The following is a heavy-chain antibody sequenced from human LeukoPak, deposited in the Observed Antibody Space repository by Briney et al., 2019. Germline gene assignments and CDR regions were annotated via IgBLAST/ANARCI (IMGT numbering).Heavy chain of an antibody. J-gene: IGHJ5*02. D-gene: IGHD6-13*01. Sequence: ASVKVSCKASGDTFIPYTFSWVRQAPGQGLEWMGIINPSGGSTSYTQKFQGWVTMTRDTSISTAYMELSRLRSDDTAVYYCARVTSSSWYRWFDPWGQGTLVTVSS. CDR3: ARVTSSSWYRWFDP. CDR1: GDTFIPYT. CDR2: INPSGGST. V-gene: IGHV1-2*04.